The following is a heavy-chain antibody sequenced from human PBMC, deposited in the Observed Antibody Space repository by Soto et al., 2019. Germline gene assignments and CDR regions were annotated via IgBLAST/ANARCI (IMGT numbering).Heavy chain of an antibody. V-gene: IGHV1-18*01. D-gene: IGHD2-2*01. CDR2: ISAYNGNT. CDR3: ARDGMGPLVVVPAAKDY. CDR1: GYTFTSYG. Sequence: QVQLVQSEAEVKKPGASVKVSCKASGYTFTSYGISWVRQAPGQGLEWMGWISAYNGNTNYAQKLQGRVTMTTDTSTSTAYMELRSLRSDDTAVYYCARDGMGPLVVVPAAKDYWGQGTLVTVSS. J-gene: IGHJ4*02.